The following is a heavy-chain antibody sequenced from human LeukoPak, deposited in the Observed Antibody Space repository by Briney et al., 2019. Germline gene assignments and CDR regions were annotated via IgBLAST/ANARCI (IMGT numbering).Heavy chain of an antibody. V-gene: IGHV3-23*01. Sequence: GGSLRLSCSASGFSFSISAMYWVHQAPGKGLEWVSAISRSGGSTYYADSVKGRFTISRDNSKNTLYLQMNSLRAEDTAVYYCAKEFFSYYEVRTVHFDYWGQGTLVTVSS. CDR3: AKEFFSYYEVRTVHFDY. CDR2: ISRSGGST. D-gene: IGHD4-11*01. J-gene: IGHJ4*02. CDR1: GFSFSISA.